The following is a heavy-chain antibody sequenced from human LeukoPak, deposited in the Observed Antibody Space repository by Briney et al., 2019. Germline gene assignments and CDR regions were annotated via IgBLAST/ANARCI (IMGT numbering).Heavy chain of an antibody. CDR3: ARDSLGHGSGWYGEHTIYWYFDL. J-gene: IGHJ2*01. Sequence: SETLSLTCTVSGDSINSYYCSWIRQPPGKGLEWIGYIYYSGSTNYNPSLKSRVTISVDTSKNQFSLKLSSVTAADTAVYYCARDSLGHGSGWYGEHTIYWYFDLWGRGTLVTVSS. D-gene: IGHD6-19*01. CDR2: IYYSGST. V-gene: IGHV4-59*01. CDR1: GDSINSYY.